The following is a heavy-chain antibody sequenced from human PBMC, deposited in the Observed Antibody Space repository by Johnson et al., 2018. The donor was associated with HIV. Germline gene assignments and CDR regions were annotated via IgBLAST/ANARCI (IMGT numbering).Heavy chain of an antibody. D-gene: IGHD6-6*01. CDR3: ARDSWGIAARPEVWRSFDI. J-gene: IGHJ3*02. Sequence: VLLVESGGGVVRPGGSLRLSCAASGFIFDDYGMSWVRQAPGKGLEWVSGINWNGGSTGYADSVKGRFIISRDNAKNSRYLQMNSLRAEDTAVYYCARDSWGIAARPEVWRSFDIWGQGTMVTVSS. V-gene: IGHV3-20*04. CDR1: GFIFDDYG. CDR2: INWNGGST.